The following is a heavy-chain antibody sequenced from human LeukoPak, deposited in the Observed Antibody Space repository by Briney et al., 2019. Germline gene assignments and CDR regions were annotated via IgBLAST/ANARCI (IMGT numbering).Heavy chain of an antibody. V-gene: IGHV4-59*02. D-gene: IGHD4/OR15-4a*01. CDR2: IYNSGIT. Sequence: SETLSLTCTVSGGSVSSHFWSWIRQPPGKGLEWIGYIYNSGITNYNPSLKSRVTMSVDTSKNQLSLMLRSVTAADTAVYYCARDHLPAGAPGYYMDVWGKGTTVTVSS. CDR3: ARDHLPAGAPGYYMDV. J-gene: IGHJ6*03. CDR1: GGSVSSHF.